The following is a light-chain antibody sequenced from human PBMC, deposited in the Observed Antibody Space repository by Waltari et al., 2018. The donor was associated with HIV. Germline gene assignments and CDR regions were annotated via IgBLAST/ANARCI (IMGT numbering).Light chain of an antibody. CDR2: DAS. V-gene: IGKV3-11*01. J-gene: IGKJ4*01. CDR3: QQRSDWPRST. CDR1: QSVSAY. Sequence: EIVLTQSPATLSLSPGERATLSCTASQSVSAYLAWSQQRPGPAPRLLINDASSRATGSPARFSGSGSGTDFTLTISSLEPADFAVYYCQQRSDWPRSTFGGGTKVEIK.